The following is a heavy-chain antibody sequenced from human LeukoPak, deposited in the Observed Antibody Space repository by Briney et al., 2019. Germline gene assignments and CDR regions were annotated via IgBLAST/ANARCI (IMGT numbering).Heavy chain of an antibody. CDR3: ARHFPYDSSGYYFEY. J-gene: IGHJ4*02. CDR1: GGSLTSSGYY. D-gene: IGHD3-22*01. CDR2: IRYSGTT. Sequence: PSETLSLTCTVSGGSLTSSGYYWGWVRQPSGKGLEWIGTIRYSGTTYYNPSLESRVTISRDTSKNQFSLKVTSVTAADTAVYYCARHFPYDSSGYYFEYWGQGTLVTVSS. V-gene: IGHV4-39*01.